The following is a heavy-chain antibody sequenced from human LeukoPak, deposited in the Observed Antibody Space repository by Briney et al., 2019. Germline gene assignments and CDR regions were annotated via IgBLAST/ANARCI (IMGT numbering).Heavy chain of an antibody. Sequence: SETLSLTCAVYGVSFSGYYWSWIRQPPGKGRGWIGGINHSGSINYDPSPQSRVAKSLETSKNPFSSNLSSGTAADTAVYYCARGRRGYSYGPGDYWGQGTLVTVSS. CDR3: ARGRRGYSYGPGDY. V-gene: IGHV4-34*01. D-gene: IGHD5-18*01. J-gene: IGHJ4*02. CDR1: GVSFSGYY. CDR2: INHSGSI.